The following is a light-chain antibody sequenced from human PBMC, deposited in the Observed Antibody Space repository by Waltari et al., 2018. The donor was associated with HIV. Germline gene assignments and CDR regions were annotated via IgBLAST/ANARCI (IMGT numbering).Light chain of an antibody. CDR3: GTWDYDLSVYV. J-gene: IGLJ1*01. CDR1: SSTIGKSY. Sequence: QSVLTQPPSVSAAPGQKFSIPCSGSSSTIGKSYGHWYQHLPGAAPTVLIFDNDKRPSGIPDRFSGSKSGTSATLGITGLQSGDEADYYCGTWDYDLSVYVFGTGTRVTVL. CDR2: DND. V-gene: IGLV1-51*01.